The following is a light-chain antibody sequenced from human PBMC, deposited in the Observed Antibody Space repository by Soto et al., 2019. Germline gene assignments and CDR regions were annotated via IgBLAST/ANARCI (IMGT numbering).Light chain of an antibody. J-gene: IGKJ1*01. CDR1: QGVSSNY. Sequence: EIVLTHSPGTLSLSPGERATLSCRASQGVSSNYLAWYQQKSGQAPRLLLYGTSSRATGIPERFSGSGSGTDFTLTISRLEPEDFAVYYCQHYGSSRTFGQGTKVDIK. V-gene: IGKV3-20*01. CDR3: QHYGSSRT. CDR2: GTS.